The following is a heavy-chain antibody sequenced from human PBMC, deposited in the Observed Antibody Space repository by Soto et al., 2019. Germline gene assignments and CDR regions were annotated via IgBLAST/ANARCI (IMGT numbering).Heavy chain of an antibody. Sequence: QVQLVESGGGAVQSGTSLRLSCAASGFFFSSNAMHWVRQAPGTGLQWVAGISSDGSKIYYADSVKGRFTVSRDTSKNTLYLEIISLRIDDTTVYYCVTSGLLLWFGEVFWGQGTPVAVSS. CDR3: VTSGLLLWFGEVF. D-gene: IGHD3-10*01. V-gene: IGHV3-30*03. CDR2: ISSDGSKI. J-gene: IGHJ4*02. CDR1: GFFFSSNA.